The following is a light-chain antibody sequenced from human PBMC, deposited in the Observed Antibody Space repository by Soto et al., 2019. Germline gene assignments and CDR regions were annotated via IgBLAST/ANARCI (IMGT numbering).Light chain of an antibody. CDR2: DVS. CDR1: SSDVGGYNY. V-gene: IGLV2-11*01. CDR3: CSYAGSYTHV. J-gene: IGLJ1*01. Sequence: QSVLTQARSASGSPGQSVTISCTGTSSDVGGYNYVSWYQQHPGKAPKLMIYDVSKRPSGVPDRFSGSKSGNTASLTISGLQAEDEADYYCCSYAGSYTHVFGTGTKVTVL.